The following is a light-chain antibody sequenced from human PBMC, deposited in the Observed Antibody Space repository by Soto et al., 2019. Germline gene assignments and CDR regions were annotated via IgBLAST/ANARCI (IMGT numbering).Light chain of an antibody. J-gene: IGKJ1*01. V-gene: IGKV1-39*01. CDR2: AAS. CDR3: QQSYSSPPT. Sequence: DIQMTQSPSSLSASVVDIVTITCRASQSISSYLNWYQQKPGKAPKLLIFAASSLQSGVPSRFSGSRSGPDFTLTISSLQPEDFATYYCQQSYSSPPTFGQGTKVDIK. CDR1: QSISSY.